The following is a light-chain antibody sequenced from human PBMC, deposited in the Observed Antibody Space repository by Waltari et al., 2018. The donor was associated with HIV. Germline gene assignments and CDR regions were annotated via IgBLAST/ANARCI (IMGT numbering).Light chain of an antibody. CDR3: QQLNSYPRA. V-gene: IGKV1-9*01. J-gene: IGKJ1*01. Sequence: DIQLTQSPSFLSASVGDRVTITCRASQGISNYLAWYQQKPGKAPNLLIYAASTLHSGVSSRFSGRGSGTEFTLTISSLQPEDFATYHCQQLNSYPRAFGQGTKVEI. CDR1: QGISNY. CDR2: AAS.